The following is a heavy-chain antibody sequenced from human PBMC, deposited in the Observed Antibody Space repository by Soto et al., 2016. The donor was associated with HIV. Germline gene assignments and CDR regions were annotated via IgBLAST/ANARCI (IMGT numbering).Heavy chain of an antibody. CDR3: VRDENYYEAYGMDV. D-gene: IGHD3-22*01. Sequence: EVQLVESGGGLVQPRGRLRLSCAASGFTVSNNYMSWVRQAPGKGLEWVSVIYSGGNTYYADSVKGRFIISRDNSKNTLYLQMNSLRAEDTAVYYCVRDENYYEAYGMDVWGQGTTVTVSS. J-gene: IGHJ6*02. CDR1: GFTVSNNY. V-gene: IGHV3-66*01. CDR2: IYSGGNT.